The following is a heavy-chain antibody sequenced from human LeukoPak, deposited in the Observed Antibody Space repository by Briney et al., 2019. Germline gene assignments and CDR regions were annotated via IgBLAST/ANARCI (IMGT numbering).Heavy chain of an antibody. CDR1: GYSISSGYY. Sequence: SETLSLTCTVSGYSISSGYYWGWIRQPPGKGLEWIGSIYHSGSTYYNPSLKSRVNISVDTSKNQFSLKLSSVTAADTAVYYCARERRAGIAAAGHDAFDIWGQGTMVTVSS. CDR3: ARERRAGIAAAGHDAFDI. J-gene: IGHJ3*02. D-gene: IGHD6-13*01. CDR2: IYHSGST. V-gene: IGHV4-38-2*02.